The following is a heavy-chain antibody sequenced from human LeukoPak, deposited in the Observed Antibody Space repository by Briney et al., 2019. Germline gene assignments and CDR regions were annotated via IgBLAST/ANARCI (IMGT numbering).Heavy chain of an antibody. CDR3: ARLSGYGLHYYYHMDV. D-gene: IGHD5-12*01. CDR2: IYCSGST. Sequence: PSETLSLTCNVSGGSISSSSYYWGWIRQPPGKGLEWIGSIYCSGSTYYNPSLKSRVTISVDTSKNQFSLKLSSVTAADTAVYYCARLSGYGLHYYYHMDVWGKGTTVTVSS. J-gene: IGHJ6*03. CDR1: GGSISSSSYY. V-gene: IGHV4-39*07.